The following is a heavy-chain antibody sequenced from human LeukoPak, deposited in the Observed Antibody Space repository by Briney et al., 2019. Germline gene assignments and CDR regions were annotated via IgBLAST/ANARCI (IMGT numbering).Heavy chain of an antibody. Sequence: PGGSLRLSCAASGFTFSSYWMSWVRQAPGKGLEWVANINQDGSEKYYVDSVKGRFTISRDNAKNSLYLQMNSLRAEDTAVYYCARPSTYYYRSSGYLDSWGQGTLVTVSS. J-gene: IGHJ4*02. CDR2: INQDGSEK. CDR3: ARPSTYYYRSSGYLDS. V-gene: IGHV3-7*01. D-gene: IGHD3-22*01. CDR1: GFTFSSYW.